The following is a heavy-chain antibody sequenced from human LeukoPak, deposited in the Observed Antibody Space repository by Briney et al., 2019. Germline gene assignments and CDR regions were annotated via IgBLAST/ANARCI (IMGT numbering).Heavy chain of an antibody. CDR1: GGSISSYY. V-gene: IGHV4-59*01. Sequence: SETLSLTCTVSGGSISSYYWTWIRQPPGKGLEWIGYIYYSGSTNCNPSLKSRVTMSIDTSKNQFPLKLSSVTAADTAVYYCARGTGSSRVHLDIWGQGTMVTVSS. CDR3: ARGTGSSRVHLDI. J-gene: IGHJ3*02. CDR2: IYYSGST. D-gene: IGHD6-13*01.